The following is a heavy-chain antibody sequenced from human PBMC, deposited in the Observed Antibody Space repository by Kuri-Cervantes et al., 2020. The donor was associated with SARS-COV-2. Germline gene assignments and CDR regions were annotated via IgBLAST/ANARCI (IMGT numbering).Heavy chain of an antibody. CDR2: IYTGDKT. V-gene: IGHV3-53*01. Sequence: ETLSLTCAASGFTVSGNYVSWVRQAPEKGLEWLSVIYTGDKTYYADSVKGRFTISRDNSKNTVYLQMNSLRAEDTAVYYCARDLGGVSGPFDYWGQGTLVTVSS. D-gene: IGHD3-16*01. J-gene: IGHJ4*02. CDR3: ARDLGGVSGPFDY. CDR1: GFTVSGNY.